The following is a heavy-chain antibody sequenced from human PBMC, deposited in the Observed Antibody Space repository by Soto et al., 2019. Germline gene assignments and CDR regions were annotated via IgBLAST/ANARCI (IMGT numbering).Heavy chain of an antibody. CDR2: IYWDDYK. J-gene: IGHJ4*02. CDR1: GFSLSTSGVG. CDR3: AHKGYSDYPLDY. V-gene: IGHV2-5*02. D-gene: IGHD4-17*01. Sequence: QITLKESGPTLVKPTQTLTLTCSFSGFSLSTSGVGVGWIRQPPGKALEWLAVIYWDDYKHYSPSLKSSLTITTDTSKNHVVLTITNIDAVDAATYYCAHKGYSDYPLDYWGQGTLLTVSS.